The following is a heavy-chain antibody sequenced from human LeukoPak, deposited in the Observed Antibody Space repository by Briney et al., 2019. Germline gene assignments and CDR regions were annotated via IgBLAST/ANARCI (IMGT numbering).Heavy chain of an antibody. J-gene: IGHJ4*02. D-gene: IGHD2-8*01. CDR3: ARVEYCTKGVCINYDL. Sequence: ASVKVSCKASGYTFTGPYIHWMRQAPGQGAEGMGWINPNSGGTKYAQKFQGRVTVTRDTSTSTAYMELSGLRTDDTATYYCARVEYCTKGVCINYDLWGQGTLVTVSS. CDR2: INPNSGGT. CDR1: GYTFTGPY. V-gene: IGHV1-2*02.